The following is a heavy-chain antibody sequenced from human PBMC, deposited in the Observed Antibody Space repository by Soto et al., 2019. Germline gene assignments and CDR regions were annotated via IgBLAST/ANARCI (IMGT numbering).Heavy chain of an antibody. CDR2: ISSSGSSI. D-gene: IGHD3-3*01. CDR1: GLTFSDCY. Sequence: GGSLRLSCAASGLTFSDCYMNWIRQAPGKGLEWVSYISSSGSSINYAGSVKGRFTISRDNAKNSLYLQMNSLRAEDTAVYYCARIYDFWSGLGYYGMDVWGQGTTVTVSS. J-gene: IGHJ6*02. CDR3: ARIYDFWSGLGYYGMDV. V-gene: IGHV3-11*04.